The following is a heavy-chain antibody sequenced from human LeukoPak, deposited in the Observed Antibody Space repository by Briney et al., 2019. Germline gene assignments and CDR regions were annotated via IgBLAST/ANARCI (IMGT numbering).Heavy chain of an antibody. D-gene: IGHD2-15*01. V-gene: IGHV1-8*03. CDR3: ARLGGGYCSGGSCYGPNDY. CDR1: GYTFTSYD. CDR2: MNPNSGNT. Sequence: ASVKVSCKASGYTFTSYDINWVRQATGQGLEWMGWMNPNSGNTGYAQKFQGRVTITADKSTSTAYMELSSLRSEDTAVYYCARLGGGYCSGGSCYGPNDYWGQGTLVTVSS. J-gene: IGHJ4*02.